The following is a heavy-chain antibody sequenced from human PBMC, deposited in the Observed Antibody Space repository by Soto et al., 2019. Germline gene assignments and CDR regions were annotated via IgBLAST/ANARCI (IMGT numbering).Heavy chain of an antibody. V-gene: IGHV2-5*02. CDR3: AHRDSTGTTTYFDS. CDR1: GFSFTTTRMG. D-gene: IGHD1-1*01. J-gene: IGHJ4*02. CDR2: IYWDGES. Sequence: QITLKAAGPTLVKPTETLTLTCTFSGFSFTTTRMGVGWTRHPPGKALEWLAIIYWDGESRYNPLLRRRLNLTEDTSKNQVVLTMTNMDPKDTATYYCAHRDSTGTTTYFDSWGQGIPVTVAS.